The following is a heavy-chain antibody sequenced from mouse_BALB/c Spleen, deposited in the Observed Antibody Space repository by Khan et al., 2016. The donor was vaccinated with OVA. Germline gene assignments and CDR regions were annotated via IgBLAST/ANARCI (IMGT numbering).Heavy chain of an antibody. J-gene: IGHJ2*01. CDR1: GYTFTSYW. Sequence: QVQLQQSGAELVKAGASVKMSCKASGYTFTSYWMHWVKQRLGQGLEWFAETNPTNGRTYYNEKFKSKATLTVDKSSSTAYMLLSGPTFEDSAVFYCARFQKIVATYFDYWGQGTTLTVSS. CDR3: ARFQKIVATYFDY. D-gene: IGHD1-1*01. V-gene: IGHV1S81*02. CDR2: TNPTNGRT.